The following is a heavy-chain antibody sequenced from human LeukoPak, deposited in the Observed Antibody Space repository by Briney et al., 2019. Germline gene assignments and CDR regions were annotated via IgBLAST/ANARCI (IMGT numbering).Heavy chain of an antibody. CDR2: IKQDGSET. J-gene: IGHJ3*02. V-gene: IGHV3-7*01. D-gene: IGHD1-26*01. Sequence: GSLRLSCAASGFTFRSYWMTWVRQYPGKGLEWVASIKQDGSETYYADSVKGRFTISRDNAKRSLYLQMNSLRAEDTAVYYCARDGELGSPADAFDIWGQGTMVTVSS. CDR1: GFTFRSYW. CDR3: ARDGELGSPADAFDI.